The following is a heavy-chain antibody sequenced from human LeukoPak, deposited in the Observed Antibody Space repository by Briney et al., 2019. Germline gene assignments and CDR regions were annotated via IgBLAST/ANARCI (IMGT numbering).Heavy chain of an antibody. CDR2: INPSGGDT. V-gene: IGHV1-46*01. Sequence: ASVKVSCKASGYILSSYNMHWVRQAPGQGLEWLGIINPSGGDTKYAQKFQGRVTLTRDKSTSTVYMELSSLTSDDTAVYYCARELWSGYSPYYYYMDVWGKGTTVTVSS. J-gene: IGHJ6*03. CDR1: GYILSSYN. D-gene: IGHD3-3*01. CDR3: ARELWSGYSPYYYYMDV.